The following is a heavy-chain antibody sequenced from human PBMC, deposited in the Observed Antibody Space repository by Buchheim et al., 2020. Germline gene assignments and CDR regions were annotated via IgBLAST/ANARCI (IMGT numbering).Heavy chain of an antibody. D-gene: IGHD3-3*01. CDR3: ARDGQYYDFWSGYYRGYNWFDP. V-gene: IGHV4-39*07. CDR1: GGSISSSSYY. J-gene: IGHJ5*02. Sequence: QLQLQESGPGLVKPSETLSLTCTVSGGSISSSSYYWGRIRQPPGKGLEWIGSIYYSGSTYYNPSLKSRVNISVDQSQKQFYLKLSSVTAADTAVYYCARDGQYYDFWSGYYRGYNWFDPWGQGTL. CDR2: IYYSGST.